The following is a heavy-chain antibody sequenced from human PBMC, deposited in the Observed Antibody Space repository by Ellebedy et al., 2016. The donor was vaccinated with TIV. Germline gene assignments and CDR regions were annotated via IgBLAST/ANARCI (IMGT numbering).Heavy chain of an antibody. CDR3: ARDRRAGGSIVDY. Sequence: ASVKVSCKASGYTFTGYYMHWVRQAPGQGLEWMGWISAYNGNTKYAQKLQGRVTMTTDTSTSTAYMELRSLRSDDTAGYYCARDRRAGGSIVDYWGQGTLVTVSS. V-gene: IGHV1-18*04. D-gene: IGHD2/OR15-2a*01. CDR1: GYTFTGYY. J-gene: IGHJ4*02. CDR2: ISAYNGNT.